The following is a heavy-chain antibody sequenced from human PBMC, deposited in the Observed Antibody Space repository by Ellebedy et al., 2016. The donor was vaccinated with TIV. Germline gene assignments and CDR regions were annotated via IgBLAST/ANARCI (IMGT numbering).Heavy chain of an antibody. CDR2: ISWSSGSI. J-gene: IGHJ3*02. Sequence: SLKISCAASGFTFDDYAMHWVRQAPGKGLEWVSGISWSSGSIGYADSVKGRFTISRDNAKNYLYLQMNSLRAEDTALYYCAKDRGIVGARDAFDIWGQGTMVTVSS. CDR3: AKDRGIVGARDAFDI. CDR1: GFTFDDYA. V-gene: IGHV3-9*01. D-gene: IGHD1-26*01.